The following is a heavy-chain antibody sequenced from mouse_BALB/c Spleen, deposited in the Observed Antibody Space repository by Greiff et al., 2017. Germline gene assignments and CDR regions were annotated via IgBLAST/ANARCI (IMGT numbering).Heavy chain of an antibody. D-gene: IGHD2-1*01. CDR2: INPGSGGT. Sequence: VQLQQSGAELVRPGTSVKVSCKASGYAFTTYLIEWVKQRPGQGLEWIGVINPGSGGTNYNEKFKGKATLTADKSSSTAYMQLSSLTSDDSAVYFCARRGNYGDAMDYWGQGTSVTVSS. CDR3: ARRGNYGDAMDY. V-gene: IGHV1-54*01. J-gene: IGHJ4*01. CDR1: GYAFTTYL.